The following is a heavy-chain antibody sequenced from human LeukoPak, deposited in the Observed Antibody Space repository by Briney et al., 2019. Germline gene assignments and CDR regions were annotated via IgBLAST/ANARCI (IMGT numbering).Heavy chain of an antibody. J-gene: IGHJ4*02. Sequence: SETLSLTCTVSGGSMTYYYWAWIRQPPGKTLEWIGYTYYSGRTDYNPSFKGRVSISVDRSRSSNQFSLTLSSVTAADTAVYYCARVSSVITTSFDYWGQGILVTVSS. CDR3: ARVSSVITTSFDY. V-gene: IGHV4-59*01. D-gene: IGHD3-22*01. CDR2: TYYSGRT. CDR1: GGSMTYYY.